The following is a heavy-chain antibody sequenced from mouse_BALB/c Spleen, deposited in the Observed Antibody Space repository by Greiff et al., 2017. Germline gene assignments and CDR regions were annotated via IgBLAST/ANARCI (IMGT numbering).Heavy chain of an antibody. Sequence: QVQLQQPGAVLVKPGASVKLSCKASGYTFTSYWMHWVKQRPGQGLEWIGEINPSNGRTNYIEKFKSKAKLTVDKSSSTAYMQLSSLTSEDSAVSVCAGNDVRHAMDYWGQGTSVTVSS. J-gene: IGHJ4*01. D-gene: IGHD2-12*01. V-gene: IGHV1S81*02. CDR2: INPSNGRT. CDR1: GYTFTSYW. CDR3: AGNDVRHAMDY.